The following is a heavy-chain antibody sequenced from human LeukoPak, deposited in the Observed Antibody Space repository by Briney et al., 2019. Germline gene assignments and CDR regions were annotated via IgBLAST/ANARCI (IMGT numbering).Heavy chain of an antibody. J-gene: IGHJ4*02. CDR2: IKEDGSEH. V-gene: IGHV3-7*01. CDR1: GFTFSSYW. Sequence: PGGSLRLSCAAPGFTFSSYWMSWVRQAPGKGLEWVAYIKEDGSEHYYVDSVKGRFTISRDNAKNSLYLQMNSLRVEDTAVYYCARSNQADDYWGQGTLVTVSS. CDR3: ARSNQADDY. D-gene: IGHD1-14*01.